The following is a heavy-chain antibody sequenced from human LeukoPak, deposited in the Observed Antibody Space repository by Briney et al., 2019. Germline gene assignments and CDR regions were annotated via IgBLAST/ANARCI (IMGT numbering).Heavy chain of an antibody. V-gene: IGHV3-7*01. Sequence: PGGSLRLSCAASGFSFSDYWMTWVRQAPGKGLEWVAYIKEDGSEKQYVDSVKGRFTISRDNAKNSLYLQMNSLRAEDTAVYHCARKTDHGMDVWGQGTTVTVSS. CDR1: GFSFSDYW. CDR2: IKEDGSEK. CDR3: ARKTDHGMDV. J-gene: IGHJ6*02.